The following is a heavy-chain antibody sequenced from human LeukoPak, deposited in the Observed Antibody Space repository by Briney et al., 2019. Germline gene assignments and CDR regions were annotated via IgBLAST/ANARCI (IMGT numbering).Heavy chain of an antibody. CDR3: ATTWGSIAVAGLFDY. Sequence: GASVKVSCKASGGTFSSYAISWVRQAPGQGLEWMGGIIPIFGTANYAQKFQGRVTITADESTSTAYMELSSLRSEDTAVYYCATTWGSIAVAGLFDYWGQGTLVTVSS. D-gene: IGHD6-19*01. V-gene: IGHV1-69*01. J-gene: IGHJ4*02. CDR1: GGTFSSYA. CDR2: IIPIFGTA.